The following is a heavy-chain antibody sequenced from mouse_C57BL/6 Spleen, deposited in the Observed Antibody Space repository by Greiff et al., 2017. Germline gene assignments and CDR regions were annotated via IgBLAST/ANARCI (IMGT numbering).Heavy chain of an antibody. D-gene: IGHD1-1*01. J-gene: IGHJ1*03. Sequence: QVHVKQSGPGLVQPSQSLSITCTVSGFSLTSYGVHWVRQSPGKGLEWLGVIWSGGSTDYNAAFISRLSISKDNSKSQVFFKMNSLQADDTAIYYCARNVVATGWYFDVWGTGTTVTVSS. V-gene: IGHV2-2*01. CDR3: ARNVVATGWYFDV. CDR2: IWSGGST. CDR1: GFSLTSYG.